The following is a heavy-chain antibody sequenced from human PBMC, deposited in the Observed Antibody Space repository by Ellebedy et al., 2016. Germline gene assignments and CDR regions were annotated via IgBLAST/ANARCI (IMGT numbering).Heavy chain of an antibody. J-gene: IGHJ2*01. D-gene: IGHD1-1*01. CDR1: GFTFNDHY. Sequence: GESLKISXEASGFTFNDHYMNWVRQAPGRGLEWVSYISISGGDAFYADSVKGRFSISREDARGSSYLQMNSLRAEDTAVYYCAREIGTPGTWYFDLWGRGTLVTVSS. CDR2: ISISGGDA. V-gene: IGHV3-11*06. CDR3: AREIGTPGTWYFDL.